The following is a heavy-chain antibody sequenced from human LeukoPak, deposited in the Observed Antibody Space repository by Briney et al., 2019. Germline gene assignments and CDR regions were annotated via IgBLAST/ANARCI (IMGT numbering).Heavy chain of an antibody. CDR2: ISAGGDRT. V-gene: IGHV3-23*01. CDR1: GFTFSSYG. D-gene: IGHD1-26*01. CDR3: AKDRSIGTYYTFDH. J-gene: IGHJ4*02. Sequence: PGGSLRLSCVASGFTFSSYGMSWVRQAPGKGLEWVSSISAGGDRTYYRDSVKGRFTVSRDNSKNNLYLQMSSLTAADTAVYYCAKDRSIGTYYTFDHWGQGTLVTVSS.